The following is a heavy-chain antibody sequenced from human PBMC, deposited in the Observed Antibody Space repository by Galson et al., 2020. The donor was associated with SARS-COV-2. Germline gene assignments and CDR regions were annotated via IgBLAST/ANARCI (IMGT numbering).Heavy chain of an antibody. J-gene: IGHJ4*02. CDR3: AKTSGGSLDY. CDR1: GFTFSSYG. Sequence: TGGSLRLSCAASGFTFSSYGMHWVRQAPGKGLEWVAVISYDGSNKYYADSVKGRFTISRDNSKNTLYLQMNSLRAEDTAVYYCAKTSGGSLDYWGQGTLVTVSS. V-gene: IGHV3-30*18. CDR2: ISYDGSNK. D-gene: IGHD3-10*01.